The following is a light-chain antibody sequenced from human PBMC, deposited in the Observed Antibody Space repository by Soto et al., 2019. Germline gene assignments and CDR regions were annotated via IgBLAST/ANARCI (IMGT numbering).Light chain of an antibody. Sequence: EIVMTQSPATLSLSPGERATISCRASQSVSSSYLSWYQQKPGQAPRLLIYGASTRATGIPARFSGSGSGTDFTLTISSLQPEDFAVYYCQQDYNLPWTFGQGTKV. CDR1: QSVSSSY. J-gene: IGKJ1*01. CDR3: QQDYNLPWT. CDR2: GAS. V-gene: IGKV3D-7*01.